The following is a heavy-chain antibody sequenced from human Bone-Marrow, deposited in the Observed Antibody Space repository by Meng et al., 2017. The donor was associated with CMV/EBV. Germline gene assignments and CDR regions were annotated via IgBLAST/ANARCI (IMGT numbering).Heavy chain of an antibody. Sequence: SLKISCAASGFTFSTYNMNWVRQAPGKGLERVSDISWNSGTRGYAESVRGRFSISRDNLKNSLYLQMNSLGPDDTALYYCVKGIGGYCSKENPNYLDSWGQGTLVTVSS. V-gene: IGHV3-9*01. D-gene: IGHD2-2*01. CDR1: GFTFSTYN. CDR3: VKGIGGYCSKENPNYLDS. J-gene: IGHJ4*02. CDR2: ISWNSGTR.